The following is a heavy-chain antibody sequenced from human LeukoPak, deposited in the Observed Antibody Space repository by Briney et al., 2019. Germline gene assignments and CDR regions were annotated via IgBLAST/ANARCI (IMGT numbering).Heavy chain of an antibody. CDR1: GYTFTVYY. Sequence: GASVKVSCKASGYTFTVYYMHWVRQAPGQGLEWMGWINPNSGGTNYAQKFQGRVTITADKSTNTAYMELSSLRSEDTAVYYCARVNIAARQGVSESNDYWGQGTLVTVSS. D-gene: IGHD6-6*01. V-gene: IGHV1-2*02. J-gene: IGHJ4*02. CDR3: ARVNIAARQGVSESNDY. CDR2: INPNSGGT.